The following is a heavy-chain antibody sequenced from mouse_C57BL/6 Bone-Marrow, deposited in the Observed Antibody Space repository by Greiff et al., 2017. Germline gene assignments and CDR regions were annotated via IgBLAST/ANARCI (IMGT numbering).Heavy chain of an antibody. J-gene: IGHJ1*03. CDR1: GFTFSSYT. D-gene: IGHD1-1*01. CDR2: ISGGGGNT. V-gene: IGHV5-9*01. CDR3: SRQVTTVLATKYFDV. Sequence: EVHLVESGGGLVKPGGSLKLSCAASGFTFSSYTMSWVRQTPGKRLQWVAAISGGGGNTYYPDSVKGRFTISGDNDKNILSLQISSLRSEDTALYYWSRQVTTVLATKYFDVWGTGTTVTVSS.